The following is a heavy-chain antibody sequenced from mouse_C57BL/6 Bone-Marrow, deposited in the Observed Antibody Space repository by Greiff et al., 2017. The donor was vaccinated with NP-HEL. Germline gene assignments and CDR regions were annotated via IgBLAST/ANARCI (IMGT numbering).Heavy chain of an antibody. CDR2: IRSGGST. Sequence: QVQLKESGPGLVQPSQCLSITCTVSGFSFTSYGVHWVRQSPGQGLEWLGVIRSGGSTDYNAAFISRLIISKDNSKSQIFFKMNSLQADDTAIYYSARKACDGYVYAMDYWGQGTSVTVSS. CDR3: ARKACDGYVYAMDY. D-gene: IGHD2-3*01. J-gene: IGHJ4*01. CDR1: GFSFTSYG. V-gene: IGHV2-2*01.